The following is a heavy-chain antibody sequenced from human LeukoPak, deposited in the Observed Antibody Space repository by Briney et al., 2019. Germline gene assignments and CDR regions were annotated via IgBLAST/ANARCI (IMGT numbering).Heavy chain of an antibody. D-gene: IGHD4-23*01. J-gene: IGHJ4*02. CDR3: ARVSTVITGVDY. CDR1: GNSISSGDNY. V-gene: IGHV4-61*02. Sequence: SETLSLTCTVSGNSISSGDNYWSWIRQPAGKGLEWIGRIYTSGSTNYNPSLKSRVTISMDTSKNQFSLRLSSVTAADTAVYYCARVSTVITGVDYWGQGTLVTVSS. CDR2: IYTSGST.